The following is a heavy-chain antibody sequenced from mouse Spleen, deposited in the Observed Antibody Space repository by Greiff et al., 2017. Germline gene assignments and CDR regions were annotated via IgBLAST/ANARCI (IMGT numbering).Heavy chain of an antibody. J-gene: IGHJ1*01. V-gene: IGHV5-17*01. CDR3: ARRTTVVEDWYFDV. Sequence: EVQRVESGGGLVKPGGSLKLSCAASGFTFSDYGMHWVRQAPEKGLEWVAYISSGSSTIYYADTVKGRFTISRDNAKNTLFLQMTSLRSEDTAMYYCARRTTVVEDWYFDVWGAGTTVTVSS. CDR1: GFTFSDYG. D-gene: IGHD1-1*01. CDR2: ISSGSSTI.